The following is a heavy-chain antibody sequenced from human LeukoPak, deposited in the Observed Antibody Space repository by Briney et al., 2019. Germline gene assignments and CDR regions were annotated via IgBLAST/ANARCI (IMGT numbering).Heavy chain of an antibody. V-gene: IGHV3-21*01. Sequence: GGSLRLSCEVSGFTLSSYTMNWVRQAPGKGLEWVSSISSSSSYIYYADSVKGRFTISRDNARNSLYLRMNSLRAEDTAVYYCARDGSGYDDAFDIWGQGTMVTVSS. CDR1: GFTLSSYT. CDR3: ARDGSGYDDAFDI. J-gene: IGHJ3*02. CDR2: ISSSSSYI. D-gene: IGHD3-10*01.